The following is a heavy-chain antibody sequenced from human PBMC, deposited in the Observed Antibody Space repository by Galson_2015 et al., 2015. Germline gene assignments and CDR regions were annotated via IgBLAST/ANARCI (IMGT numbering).Heavy chain of an antibody. V-gene: IGHV1-2*06. Sequence: SVKVSCKASGYAFTGSHMHWVRQAPGQGLEWMGRINPNSGGTDFTENFQGRVTMTRDTSITTAYMELSRLRSDDTAMYYCATGGAEYSSSSFDYWGQGTLVTVSS. CDR3: ATGGAEYSSSSFDY. D-gene: IGHD6-6*01. CDR2: INPNSGGT. J-gene: IGHJ4*02. CDR1: GYAFTGSH.